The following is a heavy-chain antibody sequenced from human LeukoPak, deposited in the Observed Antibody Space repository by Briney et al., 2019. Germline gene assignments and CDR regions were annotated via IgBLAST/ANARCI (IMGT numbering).Heavy chain of an antibody. J-gene: IGHJ4*02. D-gene: IGHD3-3*01. CDR2: INHSGST. Sequence: SETLSLTCAVYGGSFSGYYWSWIRQPPGKGLEWIGEINHSGSTNYNPSLKSRGTISVDTSKNQFSLKLSSVTAADTAVYYCARVVERFLEWSPFDYWGQGTLVTVSS. CDR3: ARVVERFLEWSPFDY. CDR1: GGSFSGYY. V-gene: IGHV4-34*01.